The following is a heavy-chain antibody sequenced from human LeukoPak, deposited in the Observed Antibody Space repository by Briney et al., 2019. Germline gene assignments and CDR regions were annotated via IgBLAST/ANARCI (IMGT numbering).Heavy chain of an antibody. CDR2: IYPGDSDT. V-gene: IGHV5-51*01. CDR3: ASCGATSCYTFDHYGMDV. CDR1: GYSFTSYW. D-gene: IGHD2-2*02. J-gene: IGHJ6*02. Sequence: GESLKISCKGSGYSFTSYWIGWVRQMPGKGLEWMGIIYPGDSDTRYSPSFQGQVTISADKSISTAYLQWSSLKASDTAMYYCASCGATSCYTFDHYGMDVWGQGTTVTVSS.